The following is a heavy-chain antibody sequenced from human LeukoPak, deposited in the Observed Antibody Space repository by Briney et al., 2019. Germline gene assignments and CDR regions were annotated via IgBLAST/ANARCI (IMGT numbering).Heavy chain of an antibody. Sequence: SGTLSLTCAVSGGSISSSNWWSWVRQPPGKGLEWIGEINHSGSTNYNPSLKSRVTISVDTSKNQFSLKLSSVTAADTAVYYCARDLGYSYGYGYWGQGTLDTVSS. J-gene: IGHJ4*02. D-gene: IGHD5-18*01. V-gene: IGHV4-4*02. CDR3: ARDLGYSYGYGY. CDR2: INHSGST. CDR1: GGSISSSNW.